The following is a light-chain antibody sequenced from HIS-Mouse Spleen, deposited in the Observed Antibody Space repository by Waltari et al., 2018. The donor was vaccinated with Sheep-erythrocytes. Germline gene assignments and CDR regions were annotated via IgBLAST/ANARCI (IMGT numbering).Light chain of an antibody. CDR1: QRISTW. CDR3: QQYNSYPLT. Sequence: DIQMTQSPSTLSASVGDRVTITCRASQRISTWLAWYQQKPGKAPKLLIYKASSLESGVTSRFSGRGSGTEFTLTISSLQPDDFATYYCQQYNSYPLTFGGGTKVEIK. CDR2: KAS. V-gene: IGKV1-5*03. J-gene: IGKJ4*01.